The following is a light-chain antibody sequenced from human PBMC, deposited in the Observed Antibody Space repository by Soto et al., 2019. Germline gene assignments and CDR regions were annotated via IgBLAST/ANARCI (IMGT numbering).Light chain of an antibody. CDR3: QQSYSHIT. CDR2: AAS. V-gene: IGKV1-39*01. CDR1: QRISSY. Sequence: DIQMTQSPSSLSASVGDSVTITCRASQRISSYLNWYQQKPGKAPKLLIYAASSLQSGVPSRFSGSGSGTYCTLRISSLQPEDFATYYCQQSYSHITFCQGTRLEIK. J-gene: IGKJ5*01.